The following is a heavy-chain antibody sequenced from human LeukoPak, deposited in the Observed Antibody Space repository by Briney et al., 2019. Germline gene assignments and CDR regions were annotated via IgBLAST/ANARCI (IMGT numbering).Heavy chain of an antibody. D-gene: IGHD2-2*01. Sequence: ASVKVSCKASGYTFTSYGISWVRQAPGQGLEWMGWISAYNGNTNYAQKFQGRVTITADKSTSTAYMELSSLRSEDTAVYYCARDNIVVVPAAGYYYYGMDVWGQGTTVTVSS. CDR3: ARDNIVVVPAAGYYYYGMDV. V-gene: IGHV1-18*01. CDR1: GYTFTSYG. J-gene: IGHJ6*02. CDR2: ISAYNGNT.